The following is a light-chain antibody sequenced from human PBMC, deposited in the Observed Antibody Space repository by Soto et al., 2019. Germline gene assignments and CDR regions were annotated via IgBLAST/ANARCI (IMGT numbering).Light chain of an antibody. CDR1: QSLDSRY. CDR2: GTS. CDR3: QQYGSSGT. J-gene: IGKJ1*01. Sequence: IVLTQSPGTLSLAPWERATLSCRASQSLDSRYFSWYQQIPGQAPRLLMYGTSSRATGIPDRFSGSGSGTDFTLTISRLEPEDFAVYYCQQYGSSGTFGQGTKVDIK. V-gene: IGKV3-20*01.